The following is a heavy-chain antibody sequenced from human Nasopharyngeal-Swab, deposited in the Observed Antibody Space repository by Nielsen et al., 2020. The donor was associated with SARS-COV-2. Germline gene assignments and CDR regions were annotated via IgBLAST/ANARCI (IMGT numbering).Heavy chain of an antibody. J-gene: IGHJ4*02. CDR2: IWYDGSNK. Sequence: GESLKISCAASGFTFSSYGMHWVRQAPGKGLEWVAVIWYDGSNKYYVDSVKGRFTISRDNAKNSLYLQMNSLRAEDTAVYYCARVTREGDYDGGAHYFDYWGQGTLVTVSS. D-gene: IGHD4-23*01. V-gene: IGHV3-33*01. CDR3: ARVTREGDYDGGAHYFDY. CDR1: GFTFSSYG.